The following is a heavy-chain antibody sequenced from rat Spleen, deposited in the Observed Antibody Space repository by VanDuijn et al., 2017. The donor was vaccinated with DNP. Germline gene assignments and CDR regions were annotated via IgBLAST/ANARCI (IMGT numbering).Heavy chain of an antibody. V-gene: IGHV5-20*01. J-gene: IGHJ4*01. CDR3: TTAPTYYEDA. D-gene: IGHD1-9*01. CDR1: GFTFSNYD. CDR2: ISYDGSST. Sequence: EVQLVESGGGLVQPGRSMKLSCAASGFTFSNYDMAWVRQAPTKGLEWVASISYDGSSTYYRDSVKGRFTISRDNAKSTLYLQMDSLRSEDTATYYCTTAPTYYEDAWGQGASVTVSS.